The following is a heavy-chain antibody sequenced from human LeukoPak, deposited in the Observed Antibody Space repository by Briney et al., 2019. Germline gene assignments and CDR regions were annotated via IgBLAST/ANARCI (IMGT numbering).Heavy chain of an antibody. J-gene: IGHJ4*02. Sequence: GGSLRLSCAASGFTFSSYGMSWVRQAPGKGLEWVSAISGSGGSTYYADSVKGRFTISRDNSKNTLYLQMNSLRAEDTAVYYCARAGEGYDFWSGCFDYWGQGTLVTVSS. CDR3: ARAGEGYDFWSGCFDY. V-gene: IGHV3-23*01. CDR2: ISGSGGST. D-gene: IGHD3-3*01. CDR1: GFTFSSYG.